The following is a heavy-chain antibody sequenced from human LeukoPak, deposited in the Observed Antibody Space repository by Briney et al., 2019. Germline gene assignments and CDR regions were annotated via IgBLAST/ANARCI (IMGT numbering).Heavy chain of an antibody. CDR1: GFTFSDYY. V-gene: IGHV3-23*01. D-gene: IGHD3-22*01. J-gene: IGHJ4*02. CDR2: ISGSGGST. CDR3: AKSLGYYYDSSGYFIDY. Sequence: GGSLRLSCAASGFTFSDYYMSWIRQAPGKGLEWVSAISGSGGSTYYADSVKGRFTISRDNSKNTLYLQMNSLRAEDTAVYYCAKSLGYYYDSSGYFIDYWGQGTLVTVSS.